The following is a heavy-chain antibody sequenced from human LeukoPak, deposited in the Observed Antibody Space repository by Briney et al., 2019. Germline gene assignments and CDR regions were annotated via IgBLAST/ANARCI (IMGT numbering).Heavy chain of an antibody. CDR3: AGPSSLYDSPTGDAFDI. V-gene: IGHV1-2*02. CDR1: GYTFTGYY. J-gene: IGHJ3*02. D-gene: IGHD3-16*02. CDR2: INPNSGGT. Sequence: GASVKVSCKASGYTFTGYYMHWVRQAPGQGLEWMGWINPNSGGTNYAQKFQGRVTMTRDTSISTAYMELSRLRSEDTAVYYCAGPSSLYDSPTGDAFDIWGQGTMVTVSS.